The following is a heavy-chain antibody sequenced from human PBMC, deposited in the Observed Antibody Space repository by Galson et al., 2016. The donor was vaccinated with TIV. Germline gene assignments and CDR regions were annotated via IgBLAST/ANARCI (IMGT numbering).Heavy chain of an antibody. V-gene: IGHV3-23*01. CDR1: GFTFSDYA. Sequence: SLRLSCAASGFTFSDYAMSWVRQAPGKGLEWLSVISAKYDNAKYADSVKGRFTISRDNSKSTLYLQLDSLSAEDTAIYVCAKDRITFIFRGAFDMWCPGTMVTVSS. J-gene: IGHJ3*02. CDR2: ISAKYDNA. CDR3: AKDRITFIFRGAFDM. D-gene: IGHD2/OR15-2a*01.